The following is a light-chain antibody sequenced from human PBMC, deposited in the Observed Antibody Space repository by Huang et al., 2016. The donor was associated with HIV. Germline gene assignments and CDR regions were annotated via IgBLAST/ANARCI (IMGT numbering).Light chain of an antibody. J-gene: IGKJ4*01. Sequence: EIVLTQSPATLSLSPGERATLSCRARQSVSRYLAWYQQKPGQAPRLLIYDASNRATGIPARFIGSGSGTDFTLTISSLETEDSAVYYCQQRSNWPPLTFGGGTKVEIK. V-gene: IGKV3-11*01. CDR3: QQRSNWPPLT. CDR1: QSVSRY. CDR2: DAS.